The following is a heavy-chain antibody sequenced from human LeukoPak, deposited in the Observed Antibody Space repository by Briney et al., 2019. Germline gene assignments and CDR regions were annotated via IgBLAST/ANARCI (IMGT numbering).Heavy chain of an antibody. CDR3: ARDISSGWYYNYYYYGMDV. V-gene: IGHV7-4-1*02. Sequence: ASVKVSCKASGYTFTSYDINWVRQAPGQGLEWMGWINTNTGNQTYAQGFTGRFVFSLDTSVSTAYLQISSLKAEDTAVYYCARDISSGWYYNYYYYGMDVWGQGTTVTVSS. CDR1: GYTFTSYD. D-gene: IGHD6-19*01. J-gene: IGHJ6*02. CDR2: INTNTGNQ.